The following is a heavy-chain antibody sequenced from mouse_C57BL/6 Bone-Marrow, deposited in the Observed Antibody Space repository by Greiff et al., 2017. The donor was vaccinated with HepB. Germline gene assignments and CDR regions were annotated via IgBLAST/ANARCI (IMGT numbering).Heavy chain of an antibody. V-gene: IGHV5-17*01. Sequence: EVQLVESGGGLVKPGASLKLSCAASGFTFSDYGMHWVRQAPEKGLEWVAYISSDSSTISYADTVKGRFTISRDNAKNTLFLQMTSLRSEDTAMYYGARLLWDYWGQGTTLTVSS. CDR2: ISSDSSTI. D-gene: IGHD2-1*01. CDR3: ARLLWDY. J-gene: IGHJ2*01. CDR1: GFTFSDYG.